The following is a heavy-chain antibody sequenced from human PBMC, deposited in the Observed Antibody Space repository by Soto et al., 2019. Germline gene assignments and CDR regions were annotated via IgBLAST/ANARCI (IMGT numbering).Heavy chain of an antibody. CDR1: GYSFTTYG. V-gene: IGHV1-18*01. J-gene: IGHJ3*02. CDR3: ARPVTSPDHLDI. CDR2: ISAYNGNT. D-gene: IGHD4-4*01. Sequence: ASVKVSCQASGYSFTTYGLIWVRQAPGQGLEWMGWISAYNGNTDYAQKFQDRLTLATDTSTSTAYMELRSLRSDDTALYYCARPVTSPDHLDIWGQGTMVTVSS.